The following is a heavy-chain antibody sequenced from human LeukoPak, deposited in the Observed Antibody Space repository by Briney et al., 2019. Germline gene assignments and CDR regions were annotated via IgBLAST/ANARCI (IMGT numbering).Heavy chain of an antibody. V-gene: IGHV4-59*12. J-gene: IGHJ6*03. Sequence: SETLSLTCTVSGDSINTYYWNWLRQPPGKGLEWIAHIYYTGSASYNPSLKSRATISVDTSKNQFSLSLSSVTAADTAVYYCACGVPHSYYYMDVWGKGTTVAVPS. D-gene: IGHD2-21*01. CDR3: ACGVPHSYYYMDV. CDR2: IYYTGSA. CDR1: GDSINTYY.